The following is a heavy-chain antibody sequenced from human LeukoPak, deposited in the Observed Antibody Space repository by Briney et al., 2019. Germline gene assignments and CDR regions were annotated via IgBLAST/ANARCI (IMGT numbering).Heavy chain of an antibody. CDR3: ARDRRDGYCLGH. Sequence: GGSLRLSCTGSGFTVSSSYMSWVRQTPGKGLEWVSVMYRGGTTYYADSVKGRFTISRDSSKNTVNLQMNSLRAEDTAVYYCARDRRDGYCLGHWGQGTLVTVSS. D-gene: IGHD5-24*01. V-gene: IGHV3-66*01. J-gene: IGHJ4*02. CDR2: MYRGGTT. CDR1: GFTVSSSY.